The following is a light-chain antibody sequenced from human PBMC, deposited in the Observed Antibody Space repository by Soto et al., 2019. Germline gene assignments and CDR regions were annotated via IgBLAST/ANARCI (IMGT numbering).Light chain of an antibody. CDR3: QQYNSYST. V-gene: IGKV1-13*02. J-gene: IGKJ1*01. CDR1: QGISTL. CDR2: DAS. Sequence: AIQLTQSPSSLSASVGDRVTITCRVSQGISTLLAWYQQKPGKAPKLLIYDASSLESGVPSRFSGSGSGTEFTLTISSLQPDDFATYYCQQYNSYSTFGQGTKVDIK.